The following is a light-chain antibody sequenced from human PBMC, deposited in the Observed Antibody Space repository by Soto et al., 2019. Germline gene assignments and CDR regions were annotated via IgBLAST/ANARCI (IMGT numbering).Light chain of an antibody. CDR3: QQYWSTLPT. CDR2: WAS. CDR1: QSVLYSSNNKNY. J-gene: IGKJ2*01. V-gene: IGKV4-1*01. Sequence: DIVMTQSPDSLAVSLGERATINCKSSQSVLYSSNNKNYLAWYQQTPGQPPKLLIHWASTRESGVPDRFSGSGSGTDFTLTITSLQAEDVAVYYCQQYWSTLPTFGQGTKLDIK.